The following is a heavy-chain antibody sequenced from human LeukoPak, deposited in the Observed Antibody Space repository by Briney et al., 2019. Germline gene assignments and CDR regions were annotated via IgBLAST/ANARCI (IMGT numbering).Heavy chain of an antibody. CDR1: GGSISSGGYY. V-gene: IGHV4-31*03. CDR3: ARVTPAADAFDI. Sequence: SETLSLTCTVSGGSISSGGYYWSWIRQHPGKGLEWIGYIYYSGSTYYNPSLKSRVTISVDTPKNQFSLKLSSVTAADTAVYYCARVTPAADAFDIWGQGTMVTVSS. CDR2: IYYSGST. D-gene: IGHD6-13*01. J-gene: IGHJ3*02.